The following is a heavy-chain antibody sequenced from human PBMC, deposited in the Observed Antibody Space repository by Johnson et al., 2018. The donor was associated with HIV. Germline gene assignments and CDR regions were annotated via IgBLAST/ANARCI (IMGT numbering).Heavy chain of an antibody. CDR3: ARGVGSTTVAAFDI. CDR2: INWNGDST. V-gene: IGHV3-20*04. Sequence: VQLVESGGGLVQPGGSLRLSCAASGFTFSDYYMSWIRQAPGKGLEWVSGINWNGDSTGYADSVKGRFTISRDNAKNSLYLQMNSLRADDTALYYCARGVGSTTVAAFDIWGQGTMVTVSS. CDR1: GFTFSDYY. J-gene: IGHJ3*02. D-gene: IGHD1-26*01.